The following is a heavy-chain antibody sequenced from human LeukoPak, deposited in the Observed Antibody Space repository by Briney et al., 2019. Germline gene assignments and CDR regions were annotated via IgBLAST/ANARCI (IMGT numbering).Heavy chain of an antibody. Sequence: GGSLRLTCAASGFTFSSYGMHWVRQAPGKGLEWVAVIWYDGSNKYYADSVKGRLTISRDNSKNTLYLQMNSLRAEDTAVYYCAREAPTRYCSSTSCYRYYYYGMDVWGQGTTVTVSS. V-gene: IGHV3-33*01. J-gene: IGHJ6*02. CDR2: IWYDGSNK. D-gene: IGHD2-2*01. CDR1: GFTFSSYG. CDR3: AREAPTRYCSSTSCYRYYYYGMDV.